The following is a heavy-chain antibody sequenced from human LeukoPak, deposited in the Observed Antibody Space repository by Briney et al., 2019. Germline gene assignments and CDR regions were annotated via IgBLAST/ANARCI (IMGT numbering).Heavy chain of an antibody. V-gene: IGHV4-30-2*01. D-gene: IGHD3-16*01. J-gene: IGHJ4*02. CDR3: ARREAIMEFDY. CDR2: IYHSGNT. Sequence: PSETLSLTCAVYGGSFSGYSWSWIRQPPGKGLEWIGYIYHSGNTYYNPSLKSRVTISVDRSKNQFSLKLSSVTAADTAVYYCARREAIMEFDYWGQGTLVTVSS. CDR1: GGSFSGYS.